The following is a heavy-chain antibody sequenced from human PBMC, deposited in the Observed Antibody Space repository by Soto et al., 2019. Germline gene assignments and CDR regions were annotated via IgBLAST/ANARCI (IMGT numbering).Heavy chain of an antibody. D-gene: IGHD6-19*01. J-gene: IGHJ5*02. CDR1: GFSISRGYY. CDR3: ARGRQWLSRSNWFDP. V-gene: IGHV4-38-2*01. Sequence: PPETLSLTCAVSGFSISRGYYSGWIRQPPGKGLEWIGNIDHSGSTYYNPSLKSRVTISVDTSKNQFSLKLTSVTAADTAVYYCARGRQWLSRSNWFDPWGQGTLVTVSS. CDR2: IDHSGST.